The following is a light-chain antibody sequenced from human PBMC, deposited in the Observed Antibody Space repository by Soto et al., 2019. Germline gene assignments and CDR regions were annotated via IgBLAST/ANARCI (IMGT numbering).Light chain of an antibody. J-gene: IGKJ4*01. CDR3: QKYNSAPHT. CDR1: QDISNY. V-gene: IGKV1-27*01. Sequence: DIQMTQSPSSLSASVGDRVTITCRTSQDISNYLAWYQQKPGKVPKLLIYAASTLQSGVPSRFRGGGSGTDFSLTISSLQPEDVATYYCQKYNSAPHTFGGGTKVEIQ. CDR2: AAS.